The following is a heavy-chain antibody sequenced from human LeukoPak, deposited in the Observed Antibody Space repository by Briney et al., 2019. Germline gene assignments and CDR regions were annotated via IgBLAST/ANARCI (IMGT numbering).Heavy chain of an antibody. D-gene: IGHD6-13*01. J-gene: IGHJ4*02. Sequence: PGGSLRLACAASGFSFSRYAMNWVRQAPGKGLEWVAYVNAESTDILYADSVRGRFTISRDNAKNSLYLQMNSLRAEDRGVYYCARDTFEPLVIDFWGQGTLVTVSS. CDR3: ARDTFEPLVIDF. V-gene: IGHV3-21*05. CDR2: VNAESTDI. CDR1: GFSFSRYA.